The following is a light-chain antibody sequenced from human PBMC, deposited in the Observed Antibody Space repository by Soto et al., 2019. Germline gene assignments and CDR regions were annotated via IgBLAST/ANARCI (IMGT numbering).Light chain of an antibody. CDR3: QQLDSFPLT. CDR1: KVIYSC. V-gene: IGKV1-12*01. CDR2: AAS. J-gene: IGKJ5*01. Sequence: DIQMTQSPSTLSASVGDRVTITCQASKVIYSCIAWYQQKPGRAPKLLIFAASNLQSGVPVRFSGSGSGTDFILSINSLQPEDVATYYCQQLDSFPLTFGQGTRLEIK.